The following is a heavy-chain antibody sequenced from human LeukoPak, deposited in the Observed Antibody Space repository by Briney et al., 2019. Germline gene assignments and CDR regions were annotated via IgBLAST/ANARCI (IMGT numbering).Heavy chain of an antibody. Sequence: GRSLRLSCAASGFTFSSSGMHWVRQAPGKGLEWVAIIWYDGSHAYYADSVKGRFTVSRDNSKNTLYLEMNSLKADDTAVYYCAKDRETVVRAPIILEGGYFDYWGQGALVTVSS. J-gene: IGHJ4*02. D-gene: IGHD3-10*01. CDR3: AKDRETVVRAPIILEGGYFDY. CDR2: IWYDGSHA. V-gene: IGHV3-33*06. CDR1: GFTFSSSG.